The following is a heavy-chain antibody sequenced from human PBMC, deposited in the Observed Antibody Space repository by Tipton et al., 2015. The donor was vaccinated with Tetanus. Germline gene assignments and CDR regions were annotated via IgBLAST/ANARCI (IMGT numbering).Heavy chain of an antibody. CDR2: SWYDGTDK. CDR3: AREADCSGGSCFSGGFDA. CDR1: GFIFSSYG. D-gene: IGHD2-15*01. Sequence: SLRLSCAASGFIFSSYGIHWVRQAPGKGLEWLADSWYDGTDKYYADSVKGRFTISRDNSKNTLYLQMNSLRAEDTALYYCAREADCSGGSCFSGGFDAWGQGAQVTVSS. V-gene: IGHV3-33*01. J-gene: IGHJ4*02.